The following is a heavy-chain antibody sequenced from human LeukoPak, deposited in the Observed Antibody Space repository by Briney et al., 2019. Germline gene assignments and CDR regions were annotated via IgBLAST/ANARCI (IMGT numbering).Heavy chain of an antibody. CDR1: GGSISSGSYH. J-gene: IGHJ3*02. CDR2: IYTSGST. V-gene: IGHV4-61*02. Sequence: KSSETLSLTCTVSGGSISSGSYHWSWIRQPAGKGLEWIGRIYTSGSTNYNPSLKSRVTISVDTSKNQFSLKLSSVTAADTAVYYCARAIAAAGGRAFDIWGQGTMVTVSS. CDR3: ARAIAAAGGRAFDI. D-gene: IGHD6-13*01.